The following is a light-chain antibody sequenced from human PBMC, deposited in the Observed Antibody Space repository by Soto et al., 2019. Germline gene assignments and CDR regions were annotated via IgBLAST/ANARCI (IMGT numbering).Light chain of an antibody. Sequence: QSVLTQPPSVSEAPNQRVTISCSGNSSNIGNNGVNWYQHFPGEPPKLMIYEVSKRPSGVPDRFSGSKSGNTASLTVSGLQAEDEADYYCSSYAGSNIYVFGTGTKATV. J-gene: IGLJ1*01. CDR2: EVS. CDR1: SSNIGNNG. V-gene: IGLV1-36*01. CDR3: SSYAGSNIYV.